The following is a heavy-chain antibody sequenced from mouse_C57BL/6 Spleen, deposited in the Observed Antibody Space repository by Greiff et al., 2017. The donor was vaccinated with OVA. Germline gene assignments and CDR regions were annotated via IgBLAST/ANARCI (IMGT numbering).Heavy chain of an antibody. CDR3: ASYYGSSFDV. Sequence: VQLQQPGAELVMPGASVKLSCKASGYTFTSYWMHWVKQRPGQGLEWIGEIDPSDSYTNYNQKFKGKSTLTVDKSSSTAYMQLSSLTSEDSAVYYCASYYGSSFDVWGTGTTVTVSS. CDR2: IDPSDSYT. CDR1: GYTFTSYW. D-gene: IGHD1-1*01. J-gene: IGHJ1*03. V-gene: IGHV1-69*01.